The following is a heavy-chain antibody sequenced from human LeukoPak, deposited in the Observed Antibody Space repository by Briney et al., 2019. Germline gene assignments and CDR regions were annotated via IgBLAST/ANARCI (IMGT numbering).Heavy chain of an antibody. Sequence: GGSLRLSCAASEFTFSSFAMTWVRQAPGKGLEWISYISSDSSTIFYADSVKGRFTISRDNVKNSLFLQLNSLRDEDTAVYYCARDEDAFGGQGTLVTVSS. J-gene: IGHJ4*02. CDR2: ISSDSSTI. CDR1: EFTFSSFA. V-gene: IGHV3-48*02. CDR3: ARDEDAF.